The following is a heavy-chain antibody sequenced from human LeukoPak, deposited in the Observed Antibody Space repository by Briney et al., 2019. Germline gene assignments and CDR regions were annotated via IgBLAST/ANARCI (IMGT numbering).Heavy chain of an antibody. D-gene: IGHD1-26*01. CDR2: ISYDGSNK. V-gene: IGHV3-30*14. J-gene: IGHJ4*02. CDR1: GFTFSSHA. Sequence: GGSLRLSCAASGFTFSSHAMHWVRQAPGKGLEWVAVISYDGSNKYYADSVKGRFTISRDNSKNTLYLQMGSLSAEDMAVYYCARDGGGSPDYWGQGTLVTVSS. CDR3: ARDGGGSPDY.